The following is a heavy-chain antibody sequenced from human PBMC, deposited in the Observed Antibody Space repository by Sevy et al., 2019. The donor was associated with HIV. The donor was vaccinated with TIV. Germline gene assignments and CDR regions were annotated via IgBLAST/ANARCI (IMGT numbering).Heavy chain of an antibody. V-gene: IGHV4-59*11. CDR1: GGSISGHF. CDR3: ARGAATDYYDTSGFSPSLDQ. Sequence: SETLSLTCTVSGGSISGHFWSWIRQPPGKGLEWIAYIYDSGSTNYNASLRGRVTISVDTSKNQFSLGLSSVTAADTAVYYCARGAATDYYDTSGFSPSLDQWRQGILVTVSS. D-gene: IGHD3-22*01. J-gene: IGHJ4*02. CDR2: IYDSGST.